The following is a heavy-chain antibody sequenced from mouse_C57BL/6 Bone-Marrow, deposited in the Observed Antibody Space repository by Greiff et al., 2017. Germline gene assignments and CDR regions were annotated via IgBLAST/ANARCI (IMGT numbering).Heavy chain of an antibody. Sequence: VQLQQSGPELVKPGASVKISCKASGYTFTDYNMDWVKQSHGQSLEWIGDIYPKNGGTNYNQKFKGKATLTVDKSYSTAYMELSSLTSEDAAGYYCEREGYCAFDVWGTGTTVTVAS. CDR1: GYTFTDYN. CDR2: IYPKNGGT. J-gene: IGHJ1*03. CDR3: EREGYCAFDV. V-gene: IGHV1-18*01. D-gene: IGHD3-2*02.